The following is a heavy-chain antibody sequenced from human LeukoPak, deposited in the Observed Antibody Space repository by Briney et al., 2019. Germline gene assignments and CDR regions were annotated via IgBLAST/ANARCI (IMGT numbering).Heavy chain of an antibody. CDR1: GGFISSSY. CDR3: ARASGAFDY. CDR2: IYYSGIT. Sequence: SETLSLTCTVSGGFISSSYWSWIRQPPGKGLEWIGYIYYSGITKYNPSLKSRVTISLDTSKNQFSLKLNSVTAADTAVYYCARASGAFDYWGQGALVTVSS. J-gene: IGHJ4*02. V-gene: IGHV4-59*01.